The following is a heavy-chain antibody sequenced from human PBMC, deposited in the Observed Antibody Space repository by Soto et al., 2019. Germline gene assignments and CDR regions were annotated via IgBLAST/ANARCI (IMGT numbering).Heavy chain of an antibody. V-gene: IGHV1-18*01. CDR2: ISGYNGNT. Sequence: QVQVVQSGDEVKKPGASVKVSCKASGYTFTNYGFSWVRQAPGQGLEWMGWISGYNGNTKYAEKFQGRVTMTTDTSKSTAHMELRSLRSDDTAVYYWAREGQAPYYYYGMDVWGQGTAVTVSS. CDR1: GYTFTNYG. CDR3: AREGQAPYYYYGMDV. J-gene: IGHJ6*02.